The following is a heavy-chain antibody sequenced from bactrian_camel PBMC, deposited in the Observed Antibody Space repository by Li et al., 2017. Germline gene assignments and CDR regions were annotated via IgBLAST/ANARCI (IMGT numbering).Heavy chain of an antibody. CDR1: GFTYSRYC. Sequence: VQLVESGGGSVQAGGSLRLSCVASGFTYSRYCMGWFRQSPRKEREGVASIGSVENTNYLDSVKGRFTTSRDNAKNTVYLLLNGLAPEDTANYYCFLHECRSWPTNCWFTNWGPGTQVTVS. CDR3: FLHECRSWPTNCWFTN. V-gene: IGHV3S67*01. J-gene: IGHJ4*01. CDR2: IGSVENT. D-gene: IGHD7*01.